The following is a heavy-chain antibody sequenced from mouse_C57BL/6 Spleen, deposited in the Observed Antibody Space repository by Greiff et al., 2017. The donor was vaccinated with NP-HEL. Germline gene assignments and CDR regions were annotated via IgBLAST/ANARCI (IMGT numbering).Heavy chain of an antibody. Sequence: QVQLKQPGTELVKPGASVKLSCKASGYTFTSYWMHWVKQRPGQGLEWIGNINPSNGGTNYNEKFKSKATLTVDKSSSTAYMQLSSLTSEDSAVYYCAWVVTTYYAMDYWGQGTSVTVSS. V-gene: IGHV1-53*01. J-gene: IGHJ4*01. CDR1: GYTFTSYW. CDR3: AWVVTTYYAMDY. D-gene: IGHD2-3*01. CDR2: INPSNGGT.